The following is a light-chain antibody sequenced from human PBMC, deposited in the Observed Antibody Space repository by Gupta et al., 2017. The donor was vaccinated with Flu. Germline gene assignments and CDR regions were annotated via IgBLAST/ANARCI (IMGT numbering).Light chain of an antibody. J-gene: IGLJ3*02. CDR1: SYNIGSHS. V-gene: IGLV1-44*01. Sequence: QSALTQPPSASGTPGQRGTIACSGSSYNIGSHSVSWYQQLPGTAPKLLIYKNNQRPAGVPDRFSGSKSGTSASLAIGGLQVEDEADYYCAAWDDSPLRVFGGGTKVTVL. CDR3: AAWDDSPLRV. CDR2: KNN.